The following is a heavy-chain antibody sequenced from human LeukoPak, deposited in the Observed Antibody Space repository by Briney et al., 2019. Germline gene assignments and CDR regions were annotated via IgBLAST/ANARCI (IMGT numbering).Heavy chain of an antibody. J-gene: IGHJ4*02. D-gene: IGHD4-17*01. CDR3: AFPPTVTSISGY. Sequence: GGTLRLSCAASGFTFSSYGMHWVRQAPGKGLEWVAYIRFDGTTKYYGDSVKGRFIISRDNSKNTLYLQMSSLRAEDTAVYYCAFPPTVTSISGYWGQGTLVTVSS. CDR2: IRFDGTTK. V-gene: IGHV3-30*02. CDR1: GFTFSSYG.